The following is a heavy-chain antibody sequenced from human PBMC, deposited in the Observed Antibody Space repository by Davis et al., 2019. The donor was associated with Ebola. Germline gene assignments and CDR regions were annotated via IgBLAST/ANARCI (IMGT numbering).Heavy chain of an antibody. CDR1: VITFSSYA. CDR3: AKGVIVATMEGFDY. D-gene: IGHD5-12*01. V-gene: IGHV3-23*01. J-gene: IGHJ4*02. CDR2: ISGSGGST. Sequence: GGSLRLSCTDSVITFSSYAMTWVRQAPGKGLEWVSAISGSGGSTYYADSVKGRFTISRDNSKKTLYLQMNSLRAEDTAVYYCAKGVIVATMEGFDYWGQGTLVTVSS.